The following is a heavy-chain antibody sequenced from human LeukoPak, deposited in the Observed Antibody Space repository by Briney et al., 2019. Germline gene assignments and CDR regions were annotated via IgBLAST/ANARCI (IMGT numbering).Heavy chain of an antibody. Sequence: SQTLSLTCIVSGDSVSSGTYYWTWLRQPAGKGLEWIGRIHTSGNTNYSPSLKSRVTISRDTSKNQFSLRLASVTAADTAVYYCVRDWNGDYFDYWGQGTLVTVSS. D-gene: IGHD1-1*01. V-gene: IGHV4-61*02. CDR3: VRDWNGDYFDY. J-gene: IGHJ4*02. CDR2: IHTSGNT. CDR1: GDSVSSGTYY.